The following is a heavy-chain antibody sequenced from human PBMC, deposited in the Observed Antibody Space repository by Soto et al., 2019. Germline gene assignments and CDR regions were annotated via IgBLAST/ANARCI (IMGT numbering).Heavy chain of an antibody. Sequence: SETLSLTCTVSGGSISSYYWKWIRQPPGKGLEWIGYIYYSGSTNYNPSLKSRVTISVDTSKSQFSLKLSSVTAADTAVYYCARDRTQLPYYYYGMDVWGQGTTVTVSS. J-gene: IGHJ6*02. D-gene: IGHD2-2*02. V-gene: IGHV4-59*01. CDR1: GGSISSYY. CDR2: IYYSGST. CDR3: ARDRTQLPYYYYGMDV.